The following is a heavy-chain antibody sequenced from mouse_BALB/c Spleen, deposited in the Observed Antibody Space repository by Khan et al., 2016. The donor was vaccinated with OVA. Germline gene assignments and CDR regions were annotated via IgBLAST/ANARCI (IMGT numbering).Heavy chain of an antibody. Sequence: QIQLVQSGPELKKPGETVKISCKASGYTFTSYGLNWVKQAPGKGLKWMGWINTYTGEPTYADDFKGRFAFSLETSASPAYLQINNLKNEDTSAYFCARRNSSDDRYFEVWGAGTTVTVSS. D-gene: IGHD2-3*01. CDR2: INTYTGEP. V-gene: IGHV9-3-1*01. CDR1: GYTFTSYG. CDR3: ARRNSSDDRYFEV. J-gene: IGHJ1*01.